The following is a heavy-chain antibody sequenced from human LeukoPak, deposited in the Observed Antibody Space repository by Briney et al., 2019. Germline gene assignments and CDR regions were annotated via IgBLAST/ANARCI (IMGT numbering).Heavy chain of an antibody. CDR3: CVDTAMVLFDY. CDR2: ISAYNGNT. J-gene: IGHJ4*02. D-gene: IGHD5-18*01. Sequence: ASVKVSCKASGYTFTSYGISWVRQAPGQGLEWMGWISAYNGNTNYARKLQGRVTMTTDTSTSTAYMELRSLRSDDTAVYYCCVDTAMVLFDYWGQGTLVTVSS. V-gene: IGHV1-18*01. CDR1: GYTFTSYG.